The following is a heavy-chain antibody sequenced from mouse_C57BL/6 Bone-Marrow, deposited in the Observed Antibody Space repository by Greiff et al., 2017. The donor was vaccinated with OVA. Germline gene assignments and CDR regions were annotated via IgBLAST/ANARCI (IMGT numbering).Heavy chain of an antibody. D-gene: IGHD2-3*01. J-gene: IGHJ3*01. CDR2: ISGGGGNT. CDR3: ARRYDGYYAFAY. Sequence: EVKVEESGGGLVKPGGSLKLSCAASGFTFSSYTMSWVRQTPEKRLEWVATISGGGGNTYYPDSVKGRFTISRDNAKNTLYLQMSSLRSEDTALYYCARRYDGYYAFAYWGQGTLVTVSA. V-gene: IGHV5-9*01. CDR1: GFTFSSYT.